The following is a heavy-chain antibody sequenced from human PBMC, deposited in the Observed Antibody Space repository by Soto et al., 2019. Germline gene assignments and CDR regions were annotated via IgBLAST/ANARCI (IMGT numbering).Heavy chain of an antibody. J-gene: IGHJ2*01. CDR1: GGSVSDDNW. CDR3: VSVDPNYIGWGYWHFDL. V-gene: IGHV4-4*02. D-gene: IGHD3-10*01. Sequence: QVQLQESGPGLVKPSGTLSLTCAVSGGSVSDDNWWSWVRQSPGKGLEWIGEIYHNGRTNYNPSLKSRVTISVDKSKNQFFLRLTSVTDADTAVYYCVSVDPNYIGWGYWHFDLWGRGTLVTVSS. CDR2: IYHNGRT.